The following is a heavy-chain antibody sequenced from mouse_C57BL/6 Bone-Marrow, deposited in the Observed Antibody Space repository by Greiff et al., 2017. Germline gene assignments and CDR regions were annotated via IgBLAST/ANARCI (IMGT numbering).Heavy chain of an antibody. CDR1: GFTFSSYG. V-gene: IGHV5-6*01. CDR3: ARQPYNFDY. Sequence: VQLKESGGDLVKPGGSLKLSCAASGFTFSSYGMSWVRQTPDKRLEWVATISSGGSYTYYPDSVKGRFTLARDNAKNTLYLQMSSLKSEDTAMYYCARQPYNFDYWGQGTTLTVSS. CDR2: ISSGGSYT. J-gene: IGHJ2*01.